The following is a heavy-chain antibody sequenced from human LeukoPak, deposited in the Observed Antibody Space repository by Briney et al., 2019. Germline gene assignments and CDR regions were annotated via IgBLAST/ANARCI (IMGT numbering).Heavy chain of an antibody. V-gene: IGHV3-53*01. CDR2: IYSGGST. J-gene: IGHJ3*02. CDR1: GFTFSSYW. D-gene: IGHD3-10*01. Sequence: GGSLRLSCAASGFTFSSYWMSWVRQAPGKGLEWVSVIYSGGSTYYADSVKGRFTISRDNSKNTLYLQMNSLRAEDTAVYYCARGLAMVQPPDAFDIWAKGQWSPSLQ. CDR3: ARGLAMVQPPDAFDI.